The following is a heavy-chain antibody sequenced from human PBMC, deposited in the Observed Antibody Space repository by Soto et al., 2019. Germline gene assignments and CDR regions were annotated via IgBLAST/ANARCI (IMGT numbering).Heavy chain of an antibody. D-gene: IGHD5-12*01. J-gene: IGHJ6*02. CDR3: AREGKKWLRFADV. Sequence: PSETLSLTYTVSGGSISGYYGAWIRQPPGKGLEWIGYIYFTGNANYSPSLKSRVTMSVDLSTNQFSLKLSSVTAADTAVYYCAREGKKWLRFADVWGQGTTVTVSS. CDR1: GGSISGYY. V-gene: IGHV4-59*12. CDR2: IYFTGNA.